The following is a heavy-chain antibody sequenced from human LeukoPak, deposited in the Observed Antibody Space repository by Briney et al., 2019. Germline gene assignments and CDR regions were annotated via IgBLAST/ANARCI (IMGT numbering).Heavy chain of an antibody. J-gene: IGHJ4*02. D-gene: IGHD3-22*01. CDR2: ISVYNGNT. CDR3: ARDAGSMIVVVIDY. V-gene: IGHV1-18*01. CDR1: GNTFNNYA. Sequence: ASVKVSCKASGNTFNNYAISWVRQAPGQGLEWMGWISVYNGNTNYAQKLQGRVTMTTDTSTSTAYMELRSLRSDDTAVYYCARDAGSMIVVVIDYWGQGTLVTVSS.